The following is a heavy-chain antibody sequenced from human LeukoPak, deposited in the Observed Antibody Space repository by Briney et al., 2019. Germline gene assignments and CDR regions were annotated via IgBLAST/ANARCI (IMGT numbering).Heavy chain of an antibody. CDR3: ARGHWGLDS. D-gene: IGHD7-27*01. CDR2: IYGSGST. CDR1: GGSIRSY. Sequence: KPSETLSLTCTVSGGSIRSYWSWIRQPAGKGLEWIGRIYGSGSTDYNPSLKSRVTMSIDTSKNQFSLNLISVTAADTAVYYCARGHWGLDSWGQGTLVSVSS. V-gene: IGHV4-4*07. J-gene: IGHJ4*02.